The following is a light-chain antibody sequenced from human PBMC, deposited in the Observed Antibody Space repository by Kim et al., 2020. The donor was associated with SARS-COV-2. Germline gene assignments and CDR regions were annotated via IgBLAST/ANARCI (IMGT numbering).Light chain of an antibody. Sequence: DIQLTQSPSSLSASLGDSVTITCRTSQSVLTFLNWYQQKPRKAPKLLIFAASSLQSGVPSRFSGSGSGTDFTLTINSLQAEDFATYYCQQSYNIPRTFGQGTKLEI. CDR1: QSVLTF. J-gene: IGKJ1*01. CDR2: AAS. CDR3: QQSYNIPRT. V-gene: IGKV1-39*01.